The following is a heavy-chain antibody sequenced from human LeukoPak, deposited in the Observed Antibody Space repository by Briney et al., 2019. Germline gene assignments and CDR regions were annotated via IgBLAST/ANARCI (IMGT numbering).Heavy chain of an antibody. CDR3: AREYYYGSGSYQGDYYYYGMDV. CDR1: GYTFTSYD. J-gene: IGHJ6*02. CDR2: MNPNSGNT. V-gene: IGHV1-8*01. D-gene: IGHD3-10*01. Sequence: ASVKVSCKASGYTFTSYDINWVRQATGQGLEWMGWMNPNSGNTGYAQKFQGRVTMTRNTSISTAYMELSSLRSEDTAVYYCAREYYYGSGSYQGDYYYYGMDVWGQGTTVTVSS.